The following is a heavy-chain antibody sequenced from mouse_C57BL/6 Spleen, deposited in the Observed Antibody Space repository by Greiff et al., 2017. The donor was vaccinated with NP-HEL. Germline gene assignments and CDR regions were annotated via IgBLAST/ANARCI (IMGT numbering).Heavy chain of an antibody. D-gene: IGHD2-5*01. Sequence: QVQLQQSGAELVKPGASVKISCKASGYAFSSYWMNWVKQRPGKGLEWIGQIYPGDGDTNYNGKFKGKATLTADKSSSTAYMQLSSLTSEDSAVYFCARYRPYYSNYDAMDYWGQGTSVTVSS. CDR1: GYAFSSYW. J-gene: IGHJ4*01. CDR3: ARYRPYYSNYDAMDY. V-gene: IGHV1-80*01. CDR2: IYPGDGDT.